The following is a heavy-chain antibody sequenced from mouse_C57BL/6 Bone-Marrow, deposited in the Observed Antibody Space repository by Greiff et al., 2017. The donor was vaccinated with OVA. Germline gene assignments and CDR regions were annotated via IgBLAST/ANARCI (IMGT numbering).Heavy chain of an antibody. D-gene: IGHD2-5*01. V-gene: IGHV7-1*01. CDR1: GFTFSDFY. J-gene: IGHJ1*03. Sequence: EVMLVESGGGLVQSGRSLRLSCATSGFTFSDFYMEWVRQAPGKGLEWIAASRNKANDYTTEYSASVKGRFIVSRDTSQSILYLQMNALRAEDTAIYYCARDDSNWCFDVWGTGTTVTVSS. CDR2: SRNKANDYTT. CDR3: ARDDSNWCFDV.